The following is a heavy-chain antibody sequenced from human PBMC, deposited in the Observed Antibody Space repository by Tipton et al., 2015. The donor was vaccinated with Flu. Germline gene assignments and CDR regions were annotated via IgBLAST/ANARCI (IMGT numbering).Heavy chain of an antibody. D-gene: IGHD3-10*01. V-gene: IGHV3-9*01. CDR2: ISWNGGSI. CDR3: AKDVSYYVSGSHSYYYGMDV. J-gene: IGHJ6*02. Sequence: SLRLSCATSGFSFDTFAMHWVRQVPGKGLEWVSGISWNGGSIGYADSVKGRFAISRDNTKSSLFLQMNDLRAEDTALYYCAKDVSYYVSGSHSYYYGMDVWGHGTTVTVSS. CDR1: GFSFDTFA.